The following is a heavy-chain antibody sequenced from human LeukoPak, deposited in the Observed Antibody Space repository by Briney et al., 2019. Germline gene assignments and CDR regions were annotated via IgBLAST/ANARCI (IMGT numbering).Heavy chain of an antibody. CDR2: ISYDGGNK. D-gene: IGHD6-13*01. V-gene: IGHV3-30-3*01. J-gene: IGHJ4*02. CDR1: GFTFSSYA. Sequence: GRSLRLSCAASGFTFSSYAMHWVRQAPGKGLEWVAVISYDGGNKYYADSVKGRFTISRDNSKNTLYLQMNSLRAEDTAVYYCARELFEGIAAAGTEYGYWGQGTLVTVSS. CDR3: ARELFEGIAAAGTEYGY.